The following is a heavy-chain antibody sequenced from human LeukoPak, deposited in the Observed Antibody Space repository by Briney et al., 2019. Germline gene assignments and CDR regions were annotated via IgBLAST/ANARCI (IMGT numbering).Heavy chain of an antibody. V-gene: IGHV1-69*04. D-gene: IGHD2-2*01. CDR2: IIPILGIA. CDR1: GGTFSSYA. J-gene: IGHJ6*02. Sequence: SVKVSCKASGGTFSSYAISWVRQAPGQGLEWMGRIIPILGIANYAQKFQGRVTITADKSTSTAYMELSSLRSEDTAVYYCARLVVPAAMTYYYYGMDVWGQGTTVTVSS. CDR3: ARLVVPAAMTYYYYGMDV.